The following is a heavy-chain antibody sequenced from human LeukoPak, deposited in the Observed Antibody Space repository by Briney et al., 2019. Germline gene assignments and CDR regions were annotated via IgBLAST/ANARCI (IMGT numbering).Heavy chain of an antibody. D-gene: IGHD3-3*01. CDR1: EFTVSSTY. Sequence: GGSLRLSCAASEFTVSSTYITWLHQAPGKGLEWVSVIYPGGSALYADSVQGRFTISRDISQNMVYLQINNLRAEDTAVYYCARDRRSGLGHAFDIWGQGTMVTVSS. CDR2: IYPGGSA. CDR3: ARDRRSGLGHAFDI. V-gene: IGHV3-53*01. J-gene: IGHJ3*02.